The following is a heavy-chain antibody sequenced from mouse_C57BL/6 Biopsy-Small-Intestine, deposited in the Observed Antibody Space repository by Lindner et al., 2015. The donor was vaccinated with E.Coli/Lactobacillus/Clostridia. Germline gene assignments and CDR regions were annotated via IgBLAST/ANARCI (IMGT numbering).Heavy chain of an antibody. CDR3: ARSFDHGSSYKAWLAY. J-gene: IGHJ3*01. CDR1: GYSFTGYY. D-gene: IGHD1-1*01. Sequence: VQLQESGPELVKPGASVKISCKASGYSFTGYYMKWVKQSPEKSLEWMGEINPSTGGTTYNQKFKAKATLTVDKSSSTAYMQLKSLTSEDSAVYYCARSFDHGSSYKAWLAYWGQGTLVTVSA. CDR2: INPSTGGT. V-gene: IGHV1-42*01.